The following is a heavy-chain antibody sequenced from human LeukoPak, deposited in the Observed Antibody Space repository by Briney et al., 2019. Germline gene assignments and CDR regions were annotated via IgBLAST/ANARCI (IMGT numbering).Heavy chain of an antibody. D-gene: IGHD1-7*01. Sequence: GRSLRLSCTASGFTFGDYAMSWVRQAPGKGLEWVGFIRSKAYGGTTEYAASVKGRFTISRDDSKSIAYLQMNSLKTEDTAVYYRTRGNWNYDYYYYYMDVWGKGTTVTVSS. CDR2: IRSKAYGGTT. V-gene: IGHV3-49*04. J-gene: IGHJ6*03. CDR3: TRGNWNYDYYYYYMDV. CDR1: GFTFGDYA.